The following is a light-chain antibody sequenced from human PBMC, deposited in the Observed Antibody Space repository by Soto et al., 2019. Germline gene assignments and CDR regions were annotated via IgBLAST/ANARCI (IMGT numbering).Light chain of an antibody. J-gene: IGKJ1*01. Sequence: ALQMTQSPSSLSASVGDRVTLTCRASQDIGKDLGWYQQKPGEAPKLLIFEASTVQTGVQSRFSGSGSGTDFTLTISSLQPEDVASYICLQDYNYPRTFGQGTTVALK. CDR3: LQDYNYPRT. CDR2: EAS. V-gene: IGKV1-6*01. CDR1: QDIGKD.